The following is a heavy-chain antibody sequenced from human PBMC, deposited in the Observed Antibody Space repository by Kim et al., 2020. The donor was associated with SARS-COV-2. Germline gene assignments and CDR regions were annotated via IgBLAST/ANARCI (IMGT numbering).Heavy chain of an antibody. CDR1: GGTFSSYA. D-gene: IGHD2-2*01. CDR3: AREVKERVPAALLNYYYGMDV. V-gene: IGHV1-69*13. CDR2: IIPIFGTA. Sequence: SVKVSCKASGGTFSSYAISWVRQAPGQGLEWMGGIIPIFGTANYTQKFQGRVTITADESTSTAYMELSSLRSEDTAVYYCAREVKERVPAALLNYYYGMDVWGQGTTVTVSS. J-gene: IGHJ6*02.